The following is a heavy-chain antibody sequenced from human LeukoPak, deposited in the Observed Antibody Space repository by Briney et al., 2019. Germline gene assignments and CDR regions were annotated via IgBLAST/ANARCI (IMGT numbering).Heavy chain of an antibody. J-gene: IGHJ4*02. Sequence: PGGSLRLSCAASGFTFSSYWMSWVRQAPGKGLEWVANIKQDGSEKYYVDSVKGRFTISRDNARNSLFLQMNSLRAEDTAVYYCARDVHTFYFDYWGQGTLVTVSS. D-gene: IGHD3-16*01. CDR1: GFTFSSYW. CDR2: IKQDGSEK. V-gene: IGHV3-7*01. CDR3: ARDVHTFYFDY.